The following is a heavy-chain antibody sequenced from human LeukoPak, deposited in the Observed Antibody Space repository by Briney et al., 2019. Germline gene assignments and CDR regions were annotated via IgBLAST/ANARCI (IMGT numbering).Heavy chain of an antibody. J-gene: IGHJ3*02. D-gene: IGHD1-26*01. CDR2: IKQEGSEK. V-gene: IGHV3-7*01. CDR3: ARATLVGATWYAFDI. Sequence: PGGSLRLSCAASGYTFSSYWMSWVRQARGKGLEWVANIKQEGSEKYYVDSVKGRFTISRENAKKSLYLQMNSLRAEDTAVYYCARATLVGATWYAFDIWGQGTIVTVSS. CDR1: GYTFSSYW.